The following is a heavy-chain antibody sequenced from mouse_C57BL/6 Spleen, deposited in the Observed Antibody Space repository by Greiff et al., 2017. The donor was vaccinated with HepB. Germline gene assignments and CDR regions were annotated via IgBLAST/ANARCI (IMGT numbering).Heavy chain of an antibody. CDR3: ARSLLTGTMDY. CDR2: IRNKANGYTT. Sequence: EVKLEESGGGLVQPGGSLSLSCAASGFTFTDYYMSWVRQPPGKALEWLGFIRNKANGYTTEYSASVKGRFTISRDNSQSILYLQMNALRAEDSATYYCARSLLTGTMDYWGQGTTLTVSS. J-gene: IGHJ2*01. CDR1: GFTFTDYY. D-gene: IGHD4-1*01. V-gene: IGHV7-3*01.